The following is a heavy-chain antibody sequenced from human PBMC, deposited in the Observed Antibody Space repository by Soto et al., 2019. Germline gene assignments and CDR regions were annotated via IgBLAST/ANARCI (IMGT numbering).Heavy chain of an antibody. D-gene: IGHD3-10*01. Sequence: GASVKVSCKASGGTFSSYAISWVRQAPGQGLEWMGGIIPIFGTANYAQKFQGRVTITADESTSTAYMELSSLRSEDTAVYYCARXGENGSGEDYYYYGMDVWGQGTTVTVSS. J-gene: IGHJ6*02. CDR2: IIPIFGTA. CDR3: ARXGENGSGEDYYYYGMDV. CDR1: GGTFSSYA. V-gene: IGHV1-69*13.